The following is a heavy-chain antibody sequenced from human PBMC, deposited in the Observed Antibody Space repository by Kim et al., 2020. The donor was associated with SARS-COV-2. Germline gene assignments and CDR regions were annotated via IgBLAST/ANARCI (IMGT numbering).Heavy chain of an antibody. CDR1: GGSISSSSYY. V-gene: IGHV4-39*01. CDR3: ARYTKNYGMDV. J-gene: IGHJ6*02. Sequence: SETLSLTCTVSGGSISSSSYYWGWIRQPPGKGLEWIGSIYYSGSTYYNPSLKSRVTISVDTSKNQFSLKLSSVTAADTAVYYCARYTKNYGMDVWGQGTTVTVSS. CDR2: IYYSGST. D-gene: IGHD2-2*02.